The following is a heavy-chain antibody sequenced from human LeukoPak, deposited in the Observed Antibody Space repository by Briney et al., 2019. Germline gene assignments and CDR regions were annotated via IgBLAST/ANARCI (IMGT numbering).Heavy chain of an antibody. CDR2: IRYDGSNK. CDR1: GFTFSSYG. D-gene: IGHD7-27*01. CDR3: AKDAKSMGILDY. V-gene: IGHV3-30*02. J-gene: IGHJ4*02. Sequence: GGSLRLSCAASGFTFSSYGMHWVRQAPGKGLEWVAFIRYDGSNKYYADSVKGRFTISRDNSKNTLYLQMNGLRAEDTAVYYCAKDAKSMGILDYWGQGTLVTVSS.